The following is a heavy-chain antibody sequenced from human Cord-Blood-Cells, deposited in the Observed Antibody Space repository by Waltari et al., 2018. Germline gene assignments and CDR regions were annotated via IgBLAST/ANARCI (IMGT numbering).Heavy chain of an antibody. J-gene: IGHJ5*02. CDR3: AHSIAVAARPPWFDP. D-gene: IGHD6-6*01. V-gene: IGHV2-5*02. CDR1: GFSLSTSGVG. CDR2: IYWDDGK. Sequence: QITLKESGPTLVKPNQTLTLTCTFSGFSLSTSGVGVGWIRQPPGKALEWLALIYWDDGKRYSQSLKGSLTNTKDTSKTQVVLTMADMDPVDIATYYCAHSIAVAARPPWFDPWGQGTLVTVAS.